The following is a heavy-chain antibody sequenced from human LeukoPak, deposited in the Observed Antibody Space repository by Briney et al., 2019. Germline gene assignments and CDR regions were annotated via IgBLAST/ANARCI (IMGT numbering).Heavy chain of an antibody. CDR3: ARPMVRGQVRAFDI. Sequence: GESLQISCKGSGYSFTTYWIGWVRQMPGKGLEWMGIIYPGDSDTRYSPSFQGQVTISADKSISTAYLQWRSLKDSDTAMYYCARPMVRGQVRAFDIWGQGTMVSVSS. J-gene: IGHJ3*02. V-gene: IGHV5-51*01. CDR2: IYPGDSDT. CDR1: GYSFTTYW. D-gene: IGHD3-10*01.